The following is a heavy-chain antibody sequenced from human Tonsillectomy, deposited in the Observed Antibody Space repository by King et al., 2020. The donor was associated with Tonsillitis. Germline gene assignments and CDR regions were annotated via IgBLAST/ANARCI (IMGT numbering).Heavy chain of an antibody. D-gene: IGHD3-22*01. J-gene: IGHJ4*02. CDR3: AKDQVFHYDSPRGFY. V-gene: IGHV3-23*04. CDR2: ISDSGGST. Sequence: EQLVQSGGDLVQPGGSLRLSCGASGFTFSSYAMSWVRQAPGKGLEWVSAISDSGGSTYYADSVMGRFTISRDNSKNTLYLQMHSLRAEDSAVYYCAKDQVFHYDSPRGFYWGQGTLVTVSS. CDR1: GFTFSSYA.